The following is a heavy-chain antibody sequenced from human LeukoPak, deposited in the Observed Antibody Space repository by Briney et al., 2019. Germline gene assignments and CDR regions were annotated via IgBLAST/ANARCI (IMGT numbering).Heavy chain of an antibody. J-gene: IGHJ4*02. D-gene: IGHD2-2*01. CDR1: GGSLSGYY. CDR2: INHSGST. CDR3: ARNPQDCSSTSCYFDY. V-gene: IGHV4-34*01. Sequence: SETLSLTCAVYGGSLSGYYWSWIRQPPGKGLEWIGEINHSGSTNYNPSLKSRVTISVDTSKNQFSLKLNSVTAADTAVYYCARNPQDCSSTSCYFDYWGQGTLVTVSS.